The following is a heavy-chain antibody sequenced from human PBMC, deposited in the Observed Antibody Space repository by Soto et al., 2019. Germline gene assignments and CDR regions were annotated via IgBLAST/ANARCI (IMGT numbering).Heavy chain of an antibody. V-gene: IGHV4-31*03. D-gene: IGHD4-17*01. Sequence: QVQLQESGPGLVKPSQTLSLTCTVPGGSISSGGYYWSWILQQPGKGLEWIGYTYYGGSTYYNPSRKSRVTISVDTAKNQCSLKLSSVTAADTAVYFCARRVTTGRWYFDLWGRGTLVTVSS. J-gene: IGHJ2*01. CDR3: ARRVTTGRWYFDL. CDR2: TYYGGST. CDR1: GGSISSGGYY.